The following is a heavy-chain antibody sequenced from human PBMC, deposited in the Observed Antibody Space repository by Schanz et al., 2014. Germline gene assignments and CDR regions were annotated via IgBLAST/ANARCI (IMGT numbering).Heavy chain of an antibody. D-gene: IGHD6-19*01. Sequence: QVQLQESGPGLMKPSETLSLTCIVSGGSMTTYYWSWIRQPAGKGLEWIGRIHSSGSTDYNPSLKSRVTSSVDTSKNQFSLRLRSVSVADTAVYYCARDLTHDTSSWYYWAFDIGGQGTMVTVSS. J-gene: IGHJ3*02. CDR1: GGSMTTYY. CDR3: ARDLTHDTSSWYYWAFDI. CDR2: IHSSGST. V-gene: IGHV4-4*07.